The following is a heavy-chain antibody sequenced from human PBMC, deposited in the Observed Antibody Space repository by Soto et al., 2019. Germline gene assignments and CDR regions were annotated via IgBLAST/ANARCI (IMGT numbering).Heavy chain of an antibody. J-gene: IGHJ4*02. D-gene: IGHD6-19*01. Sequence: ASVKVSCKASGYTFTSYYMHWFRQAPGQGLEWMGIINPSGGSTSYAQKFQGRVTMTRDTSTSTVYMELRSLRSEDTAVYYCARGVSVIAVAGTINFDYWGQGTMVTVSS. CDR1: GYTFTSYY. V-gene: IGHV1-46*01. CDR2: INPSGGST. CDR3: ARGVSVIAVAGTINFDY.